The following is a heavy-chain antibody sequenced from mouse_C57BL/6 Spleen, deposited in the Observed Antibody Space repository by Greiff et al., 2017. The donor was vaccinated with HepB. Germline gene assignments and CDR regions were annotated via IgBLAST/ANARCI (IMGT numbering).Heavy chain of an antibody. Sequence: QVQLQQSGAELVKPGASVKISCKASGYAFSSYWMNWVKQRPGKGLEWIGQIYPGDGDTNYNGKFKGKATLTADKSSSTAYMQLSSLTSEASAVFFCGREGRSLYAMDYWGRGTSVTVSS. CDR2: IYPGDGDT. D-gene: IGHD1-1*01. CDR3: GREGRSLYAMDY. J-gene: IGHJ4*01. V-gene: IGHV1-80*01. CDR1: GYAFSSYW.